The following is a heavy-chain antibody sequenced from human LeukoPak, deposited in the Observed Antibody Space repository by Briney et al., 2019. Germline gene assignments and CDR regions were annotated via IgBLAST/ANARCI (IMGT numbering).Heavy chain of an antibody. J-gene: IGHJ4*02. CDR2: IYYSGST. CDR3: AREGRYYGSGSDYYFDY. CDR1: GGSISSYY. V-gene: IGHV4-59*01. Sequence: SETPSLTCTVSGGSISSYYWSWIRQPPGKGLEWIVYIYYSGSTNYNPSLKSRVTISVDTFKNQFSLKLSSVTAADTAVYYCAREGRYYGSGSDYYFDYWGQGTLVTVSS. D-gene: IGHD3-10*01.